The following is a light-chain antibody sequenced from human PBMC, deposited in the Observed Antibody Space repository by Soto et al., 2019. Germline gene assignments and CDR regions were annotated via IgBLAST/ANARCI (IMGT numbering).Light chain of an antibody. CDR2: GAS. V-gene: IGKV3-15*01. CDR3: QHYNNLWG. J-gene: IGKJ4*01. CDR1: QSVSTN. Sequence: EIVMTQSPATLSVSPGERVTLSCRASQSVSTNLAWYQQKPGQAHRPLIYGASTRATGVPARFSGSGSGTEFTLTISSLKYEDFAVYYCQHYNNLWGFGGGTKVEIK.